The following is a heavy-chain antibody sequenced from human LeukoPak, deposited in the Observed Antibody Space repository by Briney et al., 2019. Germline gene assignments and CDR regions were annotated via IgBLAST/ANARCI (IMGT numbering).Heavy chain of an antibody. CDR1: GFSFDNYA. D-gene: IGHD3-10*01. V-gene: IGHV3-9*01. Sequence: GGSLRLSCAASGFSFDNYAIHWVRQAPGEGLHWVSGISWNSADVVYADSVKGRFTISRDNAKNSVSLQMNSLRPEDTALYYCAKRGSGTDRYFDYWGQGTLVTVSS. CDR3: AKRGSGTDRYFDY. J-gene: IGHJ4*02. CDR2: ISWNSADV.